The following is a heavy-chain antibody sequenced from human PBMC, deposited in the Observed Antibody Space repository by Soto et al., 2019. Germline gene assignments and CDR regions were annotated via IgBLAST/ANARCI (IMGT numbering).Heavy chain of an antibody. V-gene: IGHV3-30*18. CDR3: AKDRGGFRFLEWSLDY. CDR1: GFTFSSYG. D-gene: IGHD3-3*01. CDR2: ISYDGSNK. Sequence: QVQLVESGGGVVQPGRSLRLSCAASGFTFSSYGMHWVRQAPGKGLEWVAVISYDGSNKYYADSVKGRFTISRDNSKNTLYLQMNSLRAEDTVVYYCAKDRGGFRFLEWSLDYWGQGTLVTVSS. J-gene: IGHJ4*02.